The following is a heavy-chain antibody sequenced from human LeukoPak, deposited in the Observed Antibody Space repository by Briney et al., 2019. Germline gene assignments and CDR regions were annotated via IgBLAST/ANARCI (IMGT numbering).Heavy chain of an antibody. Sequence: SETLSLTCTVSGDSISSSTYYWGWIRQPPGKGLEWIGSIYYSGSTYYNPSLKSRVTISVDTSKNQFSLKLSSVTAADTAVYYCARRGSSFFDYWGQGILVTVSS. V-gene: IGHV4-39*01. CDR3: ARRGSSFFDY. CDR1: GDSISSSTYY. CDR2: IYYSGST. J-gene: IGHJ4*02. D-gene: IGHD6-13*01.